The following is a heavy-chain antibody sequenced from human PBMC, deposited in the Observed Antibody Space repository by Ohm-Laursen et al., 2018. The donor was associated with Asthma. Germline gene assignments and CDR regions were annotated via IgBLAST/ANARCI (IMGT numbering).Heavy chain of an antibody. D-gene: IGHD6-13*01. Sequence: SLRLSCAASGFTFSTSALSWVRQAPGKGLEWVSAIRGSGGDTYYADSVKGRFTISRDNSKNTLYLQMNSLRAEDTAVYYCARDLTLISSSWYYYYYYGMDVWGQGTTVTVSS. J-gene: IGHJ6*02. CDR3: ARDLTLISSSWYYYYYYGMDV. CDR2: IRGSGGDT. V-gene: IGHV3-23*01. CDR1: GFTFSTSA.